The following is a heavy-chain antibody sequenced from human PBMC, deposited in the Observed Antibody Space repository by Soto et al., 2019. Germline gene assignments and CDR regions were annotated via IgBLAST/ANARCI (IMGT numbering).Heavy chain of an antibody. CDR1: GFTFSSYA. D-gene: IGHD3-3*01. Sequence: ESGGGVVQPGRSLRLSCAASGFTFSSYAMHWVRQAPGKGLEWVAVISYDGSNKYYADSVKGRFTISRDNSKNTLYLQMNSLRAEDTAVYYCARASTYYDFWSGYPPYNWFDPWGQGTLVTVSS. CDR2: ISYDGSNK. V-gene: IGHV3-30-3*01. CDR3: ARASTYYDFWSGYPPYNWFDP. J-gene: IGHJ5*02.